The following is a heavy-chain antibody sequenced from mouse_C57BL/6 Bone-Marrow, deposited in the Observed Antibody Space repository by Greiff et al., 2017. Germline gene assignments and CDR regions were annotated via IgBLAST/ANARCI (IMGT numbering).Heavy chain of an antibody. CDR3: VRRGGDGYFYYYAMDY. Sequence: QVQLQQPGAELVRPGTSVKLSCKASGYTFTSYWMHWVKQRPGQGLEWIGVIDPSDSYTNYNQKFKGKATLTVDTSSSTAYMQLSSLTSEDSAVYYCVRRGGDGYFYYYAMDYWGQGTSVTVSS. D-gene: IGHD2-3*01. V-gene: IGHV1-59*01. CDR2: IDPSDSYT. CDR1: GYTFTSYW. J-gene: IGHJ4*01.